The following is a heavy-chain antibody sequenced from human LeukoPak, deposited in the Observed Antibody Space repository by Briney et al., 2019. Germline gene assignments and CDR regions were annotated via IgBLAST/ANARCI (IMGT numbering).Heavy chain of an antibody. V-gene: IGHV4-34*01. J-gene: IGHJ6*03. CDR1: GGSFNGHH. Sequence: SETLSLTCAVYGGSFNGHHWTWIRQAPGKGLGWIGEIKHSGSTNYNPSLKSRVTISVDTSKNHFSLKLSSVTAADTALYYCARGTTVTTFQAGTYYYYIDVWGKGTTVAVSS. CDR3: ARGTTVTTFQAGTYYYYIDV. CDR2: IKHSGST. D-gene: IGHD4-17*01.